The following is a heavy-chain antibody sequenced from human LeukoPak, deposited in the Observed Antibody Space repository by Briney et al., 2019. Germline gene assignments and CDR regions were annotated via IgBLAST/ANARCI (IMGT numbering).Heavy chain of an antibody. D-gene: IGHD3-16*02. J-gene: IGHJ4*02. CDR1: EGTFTTYA. CDR3: SREVLRWDYVWGSYRPFDY. CDR2: IIPIFGRT. Sequence: SVKLSCNASEGTFTTYAIRWGRQAPGHGLEWMGGIIPIFGRTNNAKKFQDRGTITADQPTSPGYMEMSSLRSEDTAVYSCSREVLRWDYVWGSYRPFDYWGEGTLVSVPS. V-gene: IGHV1-69*01.